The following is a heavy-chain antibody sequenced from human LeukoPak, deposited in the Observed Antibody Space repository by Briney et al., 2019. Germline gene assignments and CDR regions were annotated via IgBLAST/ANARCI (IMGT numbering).Heavy chain of an antibody. CDR1: GFTFSSYW. J-gene: IGHJ4*02. CDR2: IKQDGSEK. D-gene: IGHD1-26*01. Sequence: GGSLRLSCAASGFTFSSYWMSWVRQAPGKGLEWVANIKQDGSEKYYVDSVKGRFTISRDNAKNSLYLQMNSLRAEDTALYYCAKDASGSYSGFDYWGQGTLVTVSS. CDR3: AKDASGSYSGFDY. V-gene: IGHV3-7*03.